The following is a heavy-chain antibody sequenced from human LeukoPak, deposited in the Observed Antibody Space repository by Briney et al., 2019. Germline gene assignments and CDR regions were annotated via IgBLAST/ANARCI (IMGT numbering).Heavy chain of an antibody. V-gene: IGHV3-7*01. CDR1: GFTFSSSW. CDR2: IKQDGSEK. CDR3: ARAFIAVAGFDY. J-gene: IGHJ4*02. D-gene: IGHD6-19*01. Sequence: GGSLRLSCAASGFTFSSSWMSWVRQAPGKGLEWVANIKQDGSEKYYVDSVKGRFIISRDNAKNSLYLQMNSLRAEDTAVYYCARAFIAVAGFDYWGQGTLVTVSS.